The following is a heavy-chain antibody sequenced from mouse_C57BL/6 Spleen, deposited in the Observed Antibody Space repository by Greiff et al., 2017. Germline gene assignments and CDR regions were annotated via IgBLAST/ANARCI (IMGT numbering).Heavy chain of an antibody. Sequence: EVQLQQSGPELVKPGASVKISCKASGYTFTDYYMNWVKQSHGKSLEWIGDINPNNGGTSYNQKFKGKATLTVDKSSSTAYMELRSLTSEDSAVYYCARRITTVVEGGFAYWGQGTMVTVSA. D-gene: IGHD1-1*01. CDR1: GYTFTDYY. J-gene: IGHJ3*01. CDR3: ARRITTVVEGGFAY. V-gene: IGHV1-26*01. CDR2: INPNNGGT.